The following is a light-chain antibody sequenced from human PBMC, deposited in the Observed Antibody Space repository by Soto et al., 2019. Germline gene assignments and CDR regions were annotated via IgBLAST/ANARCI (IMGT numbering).Light chain of an antibody. J-gene: IGKJ2*01. Sequence: EIVLTQSPGTLSLSPGERATLSCRASQSVSSSYLAWYQQKPGQAPRLLIYDASSRATGIPDRFSGSGSGTDFNLTIRRLEPEDFAVYFCQQYGSSPYTFGQGTKLEIK. CDR2: DAS. CDR3: QQYGSSPYT. CDR1: QSVSSSY. V-gene: IGKV3-20*01.